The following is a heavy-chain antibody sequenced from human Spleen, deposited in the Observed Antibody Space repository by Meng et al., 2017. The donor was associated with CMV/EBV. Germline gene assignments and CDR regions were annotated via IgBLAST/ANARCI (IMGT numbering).Heavy chain of an antibody. CDR1: GFSFSSYG. D-gene: IGHD3-3*01. V-gene: IGHV3-23*01. CDR3: AKNFWSRLWGYIDY. J-gene: IGHJ4*02. Sequence: ASGFSFSSYGMNWVRQAPGKGLEWVSSVSGSGDHTFYADSVKGRFTISRDNPRNTVSLQMSSLRAEDTAVYYCAKNFWSRLWGYIDYWGQGTLVTVSS. CDR2: VSGSGDHT.